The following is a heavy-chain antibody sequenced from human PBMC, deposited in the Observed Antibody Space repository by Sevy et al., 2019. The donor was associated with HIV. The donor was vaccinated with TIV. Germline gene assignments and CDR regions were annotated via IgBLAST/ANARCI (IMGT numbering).Heavy chain of an antibody. CDR1: GFTFRTYA. CDR2: ISGSGDST. J-gene: IGHJ3*01. Sequence: GGSLRLSCAASGFTFRTYAMTWVRQAPGKGLEWVSTISGSGDSTYYADSVRGRFNISRDNSMNNLYLQMSSLRAEEQAVYYCAKEDDYIWGSFRQVSYAFEVWGQGTMVTVSS. D-gene: IGHD3-16*02. V-gene: IGHV3-23*01. CDR3: AKEDDYIWGSFRQVSYAFEV.